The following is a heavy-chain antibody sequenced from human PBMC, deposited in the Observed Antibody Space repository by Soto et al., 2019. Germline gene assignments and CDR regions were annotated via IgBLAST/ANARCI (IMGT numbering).Heavy chain of an antibody. CDR1: GFTFSSYA. Sequence: EVQLLESGGGLVQPGGSLRVSCAASGFTFSSYAMSWVRQAPGKGLEWVSAISGSGGSTYYADSVKGRFTISRDNSKNTPYLQMNSLRAEDTAVYYCTKVIAANYYYGMDVWGQGTTVTVSS. CDR2: ISGSGGST. V-gene: IGHV3-23*01. J-gene: IGHJ6*02. CDR3: TKVIAANYYYGMDV. D-gene: IGHD6-6*01.